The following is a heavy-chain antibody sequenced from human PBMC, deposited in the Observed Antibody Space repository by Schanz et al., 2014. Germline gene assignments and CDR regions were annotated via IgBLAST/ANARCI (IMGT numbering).Heavy chain of an antibody. CDR1: GYTFTTYA. CDR2: ISVYTGNT. CDR3: AKAEYDILADSYARLDP. D-gene: IGHD3-9*01. V-gene: IGHV1-18*01. Sequence: QVQLVQSGAEVKKPGASVRVSCKASGYTFTTYAMSWVRQAPGQGLEWVGWISVYTGNTKYGQKDQGRVTMTADTTTNTAYMKLSSLRSGSTAVDYCAKAEYDILADSYARLDPWGQGTLLTVSS. J-gene: IGHJ5*02.